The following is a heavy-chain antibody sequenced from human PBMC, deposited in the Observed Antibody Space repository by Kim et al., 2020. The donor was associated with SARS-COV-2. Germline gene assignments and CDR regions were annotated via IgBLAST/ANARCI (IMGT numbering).Heavy chain of an antibody. CDR2: IYYSGST. V-gene: IGHV4-31*03. D-gene: IGHD3-22*01. CDR3: AVNDSSGSPPWY. J-gene: IGHJ4*02. CDR1: GGSISSGGYY. Sequence: SETLSLTCTVSGGSISSGGYYWSWIRQHPGKGLEWIGYIYYSGSTYYNPSLKSRVTISVDTSKNQFSLKLSSVTAADTAVYYCAVNDSSGSPPWYWGQGTLVTVSS.